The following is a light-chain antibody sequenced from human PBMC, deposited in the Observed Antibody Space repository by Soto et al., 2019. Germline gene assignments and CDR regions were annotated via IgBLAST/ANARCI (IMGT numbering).Light chain of an antibody. Sequence: EIVMTQSPATLSVSPGERATLSSRASQSVSSNLAWYQQKPGQAPSLLIYGASTRATGIPARFSGSGSGTDFTLTISSLQSEDFAVYYCQQYNNWPRTFGQGTKVEIK. CDR1: QSVSSN. CDR3: QQYNNWPRT. V-gene: IGKV3-15*01. J-gene: IGKJ1*01. CDR2: GAS.